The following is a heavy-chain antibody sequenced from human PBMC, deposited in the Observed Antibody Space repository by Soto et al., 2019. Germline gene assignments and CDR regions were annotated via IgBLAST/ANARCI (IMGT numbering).Heavy chain of an antibody. CDR1: GYTFTGYY. D-gene: IGHD6-19*01. Sequence: ASVKVSCKASGYTFTGYYMHWVRQAPGQGLEWMGWINPNSGGTNYAQKFQGWVTMTRDTSISTAYMELSRLRSDDTAVYYCAREKGPSGWYQLMDYYYGMDVWGQGTTVTVAS. CDR3: AREKGPSGWYQLMDYYYGMDV. J-gene: IGHJ6*02. CDR2: INPNSGGT. V-gene: IGHV1-2*04.